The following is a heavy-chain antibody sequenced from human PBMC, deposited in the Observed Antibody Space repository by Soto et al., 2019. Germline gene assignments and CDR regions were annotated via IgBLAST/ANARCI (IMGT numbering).Heavy chain of an antibody. CDR2: IYYSGST. Sequence: SSETLSLTCTVSGGSISSGGYYWSWIRQHPGKGLEWIGYIYYSGSTYYNPSLKSRVTISVDTSKNQFSLKLSSVTAADTAVYYCARDKRPTVTTFCYYGMDVWGQVTTVTVSS. J-gene: IGHJ6*02. V-gene: IGHV4-31*03. D-gene: IGHD4-4*01. CDR1: GGSISSGGYY. CDR3: ARDKRPTVTTFCYYGMDV.